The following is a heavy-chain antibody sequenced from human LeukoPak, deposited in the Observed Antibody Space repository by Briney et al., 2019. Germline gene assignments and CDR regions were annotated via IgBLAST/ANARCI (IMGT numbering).Heavy chain of an antibody. CDR2: INHSGST. J-gene: IGHJ4*02. CDR1: GGSFSGYY. Sequence: SETLSLTCAVYGGSFSGYYWSWIRQPPGKGLEWIGEINHSGSTNYNPSLKSRVTISVDTSKNQFSLKLSSVTAADTAVYYCASVPRGDSNAYKGVYWGQGTLVTVSS. V-gene: IGHV4-34*01. D-gene: IGHD3-22*01. CDR3: ASVPRGDSNAYKGVY.